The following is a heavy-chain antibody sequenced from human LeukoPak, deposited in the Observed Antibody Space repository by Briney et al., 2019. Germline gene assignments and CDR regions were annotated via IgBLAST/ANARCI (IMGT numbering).Heavy chain of an antibody. CDR1: GFTFSSYG. J-gene: IGHJ4*02. D-gene: IGHD3-22*01. CDR2: ISYDGSNK. V-gene: IGHV3-30*18. CDR3: AKGTYYDSSGYFDY. Sequence: GALRLSCAASGFTFSSYGMHWVRQAPGKGLEWVAVISYDGSNKYYADSVKGRFTISRDNSKNTLYLQMNSLRAEDTAVYYCAKGTYYDSSGYFDYWGQGTLVTVSS.